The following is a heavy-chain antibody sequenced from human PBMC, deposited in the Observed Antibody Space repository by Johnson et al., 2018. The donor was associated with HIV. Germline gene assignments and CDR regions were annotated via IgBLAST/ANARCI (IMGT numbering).Heavy chain of an antibody. CDR2: IGTAGDT. CDR1: GFTFSSYD. CDR3: VRVGKYCGGDCYSGVDVFDI. J-gene: IGHJ3*02. V-gene: IGHV3-13*01. Sequence: VQLVESGGGLVQPGGSLRLSCVASGFTFSSYDMHWVRQATGKGLEWVLAIGTAGDTYYPGSVKGRFTISRDNAKRSLYLQMNSLRVEDTALYHCVRVGKYCGGDCYSGVDVFDIWGQGTMVTVSS. D-gene: IGHD2-21*02.